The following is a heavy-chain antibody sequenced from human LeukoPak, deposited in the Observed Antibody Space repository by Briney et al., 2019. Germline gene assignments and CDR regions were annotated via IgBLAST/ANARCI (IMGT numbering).Heavy chain of an antibody. D-gene: IGHD1-26*01. V-gene: IGHV4-39*07. CDR1: GGSISSTTNY. CDR2: IYYSGST. J-gene: IGHJ4*02. Sequence: SETLSLTCTVSGGSISSTTNYWGWIRQPPGKGLEWIGSIYYSGSTYYSPSLKSRITISVDTSKNQFSLKLSSVTAADTAVYYCARGSGYYHGGGVVSWFDYWGQGTLVTVSS. CDR3: ARGSGYYHGGGVVSWFDY.